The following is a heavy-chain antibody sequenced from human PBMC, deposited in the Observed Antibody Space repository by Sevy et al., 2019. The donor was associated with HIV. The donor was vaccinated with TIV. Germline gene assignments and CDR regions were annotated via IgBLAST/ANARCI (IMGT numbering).Heavy chain of an antibody. J-gene: IGHJ4*02. CDR2: ISSGSSYI. V-gene: IGHV3-21*01. D-gene: IGHD3-22*01. CDR1: GFTFNYYN. Sequence: GGSLRLSCAASGFTFNYYNMNWVRQAPGKGLEWVSSISSGSSYISHADSVKGRFTISRDNAKNLLYLQMNSLRAEDTAVYYCARDMNYYDTSGYYYWGQGTLVTVSS. CDR3: ARDMNYYDTSGYYY.